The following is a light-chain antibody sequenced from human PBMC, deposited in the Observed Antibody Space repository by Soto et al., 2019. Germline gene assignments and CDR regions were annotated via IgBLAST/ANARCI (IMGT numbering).Light chain of an antibody. CDR1: QSVSSY. CDR3: QQRSNWPPILT. Sequence: EIVLTQSPATLALSPGERATLSCRASQSVSSYLAWYQQKPGQAPRLLIYDASNRATGIPARFSGSGSGTEVTLTISSLEPEDFAVYYCQQRSNWPPILTFGPGTKVDIK. CDR2: DAS. V-gene: IGKV3-11*01. J-gene: IGKJ3*01.